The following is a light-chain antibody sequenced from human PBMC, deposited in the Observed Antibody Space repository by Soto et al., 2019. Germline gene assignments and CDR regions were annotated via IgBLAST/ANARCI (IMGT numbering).Light chain of an antibody. V-gene: IGKV3-15*01. CDR2: GAS. CDR3: QQYNNWPPAKT. J-gene: IGKJ1*01. Sequence: EIVMTQSPATLSVSPGERATLSCMASQSVSSNLAWYQQKPGQAPRLLIYGASTRATGIPARFSGSGSGTEFTLTISSLQSEDFAVYYCQQYNNWPPAKTFGQGTKVDIK. CDR1: QSVSSN.